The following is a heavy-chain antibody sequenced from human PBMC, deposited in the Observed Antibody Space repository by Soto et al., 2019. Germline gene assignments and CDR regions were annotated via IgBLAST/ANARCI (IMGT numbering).Heavy chain of an antibody. V-gene: IGHV4-34*01. Sequence: SETLSLTCAVYGGSFSGYYWSWIRQPPGKGLEWIGEINHSGSTNYNPSLKSRVTISVDTSKNQFSLKLSSVTAADTAVYYCAKRSDSYSSSWENYTTSKRPQFDPWGQGTLVTVSS. J-gene: IGHJ5*02. CDR2: INHSGST. D-gene: IGHD6-13*01. CDR1: GGSFSGYY. CDR3: AKRSDSYSSSWENYTTSKRPQFDP.